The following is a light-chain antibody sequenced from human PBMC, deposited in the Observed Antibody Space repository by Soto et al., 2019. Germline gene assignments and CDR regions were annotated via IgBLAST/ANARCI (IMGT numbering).Light chain of an antibody. CDR3: QQSGSSPWT. CDR1: QTIRRNY. Sequence: ETVLTQSPGTLSLSPGERATLSCRASQTIRRNYLAWYRQTPGQAPRLLIYVASNSATGIADRFSDSRFGTDFTLIISRLEHEDFALYYCQQSGSSPWTFGQGKKVEIK. V-gene: IGKV3-20*01. CDR2: VAS. J-gene: IGKJ1*01.